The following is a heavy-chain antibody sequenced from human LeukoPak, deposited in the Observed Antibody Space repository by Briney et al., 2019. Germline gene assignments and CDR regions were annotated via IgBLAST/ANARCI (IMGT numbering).Heavy chain of an antibody. CDR1: GFTFSSYA. Sequence: GGSLRLSCAASGFTFSSYAMSWVRQAPGKGLEWVSAIIGSGRSTYYADSVKSRVTISRDNYKNTLFLQINSLRAEDTAVYYCAKDRAQQLVLDFWGQGTMVTVSS. D-gene: IGHD6-13*01. CDR2: IIGSGRST. J-gene: IGHJ4*02. CDR3: AKDRAQQLVLDF. V-gene: IGHV3-23*01.